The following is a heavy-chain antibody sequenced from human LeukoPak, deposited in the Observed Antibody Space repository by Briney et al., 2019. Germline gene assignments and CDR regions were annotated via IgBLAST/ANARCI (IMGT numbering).Heavy chain of an antibody. CDR1: GGSISSYY. Sequence: SETLSLTCTVSGGSISSYYWSWIRQPPGKGLEWIGYIYYSGSTNYNPSLKSRVTISVDTSKNQFSLKLSSVTAADTAVYYCARSYYYDSSGYYSSGYYYYYMDVWGKGTTVTISS. CDR3: ARSYYYDSSGYYSSGYYYYYMDV. J-gene: IGHJ6*03. V-gene: IGHV4-59*01. D-gene: IGHD3-22*01. CDR2: IYYSGST.